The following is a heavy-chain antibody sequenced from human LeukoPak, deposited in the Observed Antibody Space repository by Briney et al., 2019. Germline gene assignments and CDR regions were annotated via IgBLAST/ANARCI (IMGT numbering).Heavy chain of an antibody. V-gene: IGHV3-9*01. J-gene: IGHJ6*02. CDR2: ISWNSGSI. D-gene: IGHD1-26*01. Sequence: GRSLRLSCAASGFTFDVYAMHWVRQAPGKGLEWVSGISWNSGSIGYADSVKGRFTISRDNAKNSLYLQMNSLRAEDTALYYCAKDMGGSYFYYYGMDVWGQGTTVTVSS. CDR1: GFTFDVYA. CDR3: AKDMGGSYFYYYGMDV.